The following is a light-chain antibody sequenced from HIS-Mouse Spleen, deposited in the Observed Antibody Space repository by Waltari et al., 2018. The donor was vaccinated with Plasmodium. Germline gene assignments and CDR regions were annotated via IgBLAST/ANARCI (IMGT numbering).Light chain of an antibody. Sequence: EIVTTSSPATLSVSPGGRATLSCRASQSISSNLAWYQQKPGQAPRLLIYGASTRANGIPARFSGSGSGTDFTLTISSLQSEDFAVYYCQQYNNCSFTFGPGTKVDIK. CDR1: QSISSN. CDR3: QQYNNCSFT. CDR2: GAS. J-gene: IGKJ3*01. V-gene: IGKV3-15*01.